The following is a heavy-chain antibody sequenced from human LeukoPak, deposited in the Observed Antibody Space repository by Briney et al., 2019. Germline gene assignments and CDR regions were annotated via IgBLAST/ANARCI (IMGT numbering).Heavy chain of an antibody. D-gene: IGHD2-15*01. J-gene: IGHJ4*02. CDR1: GFTFSRYW. V-gene: IGHV3-7*03. Sequence: GGSLRLSCAASGFTFSRYWMTWVRQAPGKGLEWVANIKQDGSEKYYVDSVKGRFTISRDNAKNSLYLQMNSLRAEDTAVYYCARDWWGGGRGDYWGQETLVTVSS. CDR2: IKQDGSEK. CDR3: ARDWWGGGRGDY.